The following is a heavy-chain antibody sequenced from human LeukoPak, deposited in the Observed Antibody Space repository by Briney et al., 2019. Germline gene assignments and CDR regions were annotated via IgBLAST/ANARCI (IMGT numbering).Heavy chain of an antibody. Sequence: SETLSLTCTVSGGSISSYYWSWIRQPPGKGLEWIGYIYTSGSTNYNPSLKSRVTISVDTSKNQFSLKLSSVTAADTAVYYCARHWGAAAFDYWGQGTQVTVSS. J-gene: IGHJ4*02. D-gene: IGHD6-13*01. CDR1: GGSISSYY. CDR2: IYTSGST. V-gene: IGHV4-4*09. CDR3: ARHWGAAAFDY.